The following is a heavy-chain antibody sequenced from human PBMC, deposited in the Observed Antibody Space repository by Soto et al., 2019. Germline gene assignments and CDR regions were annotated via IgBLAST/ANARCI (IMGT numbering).Heavy chain of an antibody. J-gene: IGHJ6*02. V-gene: IGHV3-53*02. CDR2: IYSGGST. D-gene: IGHD3-3*01. Sequence: EVQLVETGGGLIQPGGSLRLSCAASGFTVSSNYMSWVRQAPGKGLEWVSVIYSGGSTYYADSVKGRFTISRDNSKNTLYLQMNSLRAEDTAVDYCARAYDCWSGATVSQYYYGMDVWGQGTTVTVSS. CDR3: ARAYDCWSGATVSQYYYGMDV. CDR1: GFTVSSNY.